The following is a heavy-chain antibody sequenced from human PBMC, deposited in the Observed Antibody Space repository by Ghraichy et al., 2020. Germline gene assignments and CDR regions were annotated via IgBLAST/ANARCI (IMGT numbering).Heavy chain of an antibody. Sequence: ASVKVSCKASGYTFTGYYMHWVRQAPGQGLEWMGWINPNSGGTNYAQKFQGRVTMTRDTSISTAYMELSRLRSDDTAVYYCARGMLPDFWSGYYYSMDVWGQGTTVTVSS. D-gene: IGHD3-3*01. CDR3: ARGMLPDFWSGYYYSMDV. CDR1: GYTFTGYY. J-gene: IGHJ6*02. CDR2: INPNSGGT. V-gene: IGHV1-2*02.